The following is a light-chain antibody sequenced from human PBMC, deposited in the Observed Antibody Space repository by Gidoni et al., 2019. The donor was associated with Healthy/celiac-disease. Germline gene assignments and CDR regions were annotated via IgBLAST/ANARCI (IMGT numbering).Light chain of an antibody. J-gene: IGLJ2*01. CDR2: GNS. Sequence: QSVLTQPPSVSGAPGPRVPIPCTGSSSNIGAGYDVHWYQQLPGTAPKLLIYGNSNRPSGVPDRFSGSKSGTSASLAITGLQAEDEADYYCQSYDSSLSGPYVVFGGGTKLTVL. CDR1: SSNIGAGYD. CDR3: QSYDSSLSGPYVV. V-gene: IGLV1-40*01.